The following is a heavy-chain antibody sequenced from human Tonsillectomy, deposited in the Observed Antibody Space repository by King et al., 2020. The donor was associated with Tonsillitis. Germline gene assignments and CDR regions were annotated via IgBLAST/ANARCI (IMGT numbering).Heavy chain of an antibody. D-gene: IGHD6-19*01. CDR3: ARGQWGFDF. V-gene: IGHV3-7*03. CDR1: GFTFSSYW. J-gene: IGHJ4*02. Sequence: QLVQSGGGLVQPGGSLRLSCAASGFTFSSYWMSWVRQAPGKGLEWGANIKGVGSEKRYVDSVKGRFTISRDNAKNSLSLQMDSPRAEDTAMYYCARGQWGFDFWGQGTLVTVSS. CDR2: IKGVGSEK.